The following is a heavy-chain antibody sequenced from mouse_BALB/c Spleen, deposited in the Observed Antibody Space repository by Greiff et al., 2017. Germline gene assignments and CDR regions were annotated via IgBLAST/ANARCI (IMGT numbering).Heavy chain of an antibody. CDR3: ARGGDYGTNLAWFAY. J-gene: IGHJ3*01. V-gene: IGHV1S56*01. D-gene: IGHD1-1*02. CDR2: IYPGDGST. CDR1: GYTFTSYD. Sequence: VKLVESGPELVKPGALVKISCKASGYTFTSYDINWVKQRPGQGLEWIGWIYPGDGSTKYNEKFKGKATLTADKSSSTDYMQLSSLTSENAAVYFCARGGDYGTNLAWFAYWGQGTLVTVSA.